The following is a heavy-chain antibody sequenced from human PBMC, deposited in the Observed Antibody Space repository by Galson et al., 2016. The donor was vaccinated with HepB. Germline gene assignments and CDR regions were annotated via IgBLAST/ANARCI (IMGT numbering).Heavy chain of an antibody. J-gene: IGHJ3*02. V-gene: IGHV3-48*01. CDR2: ISGSGMTT. CDR1: GFSFSPYS. D-gene: IGHD6-19*01. Sequence: SLRLSCAASGFSFSPYSMNWVRQAPGKGLEWVAYISGSGMTTIYADSVRGRFSISRDNARKSLHLRLNRLRAEDAAVYYCAKISLVGYNSGWGGSFDIWGRGTMVTVSS. CDR3: AKISLVGYNSGWGGSFDI.